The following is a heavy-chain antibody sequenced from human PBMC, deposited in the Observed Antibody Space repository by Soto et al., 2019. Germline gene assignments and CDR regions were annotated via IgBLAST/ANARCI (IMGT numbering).Heavy chain of an antibody. CDR2: ISSSGSTI. J-gene: IGHJ5*02. CDR3: EKPPAKSVLGGVA. CDR1: GFTFSSYE. V-gene: IGHV3-48*03. D-gene: IGHD3-16*01. Sequence: GGSLRLSCAASGFTFSSYEMNWVRQAPGKGLEWVSYISSSGSTIYYADSVKGRFTISRDNAKNSLYLQMNSLRVEDTALYDCEKPPAKSVLGGVAWGQATPVNVAS.